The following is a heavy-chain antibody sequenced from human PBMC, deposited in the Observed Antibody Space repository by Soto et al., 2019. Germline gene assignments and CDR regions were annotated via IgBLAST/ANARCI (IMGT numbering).Heavy chain of an antibody. CDR3: ARRVGARDSFDAFDI. CDR1: GYTFTGYY. V-gene: IGHV1-2*04. J-gene: IGHJ3*02. Sequence: ASVKVSCKASGYTFTGYYMHWVRQAPGQGLEWMGWINPNSGGTNYAQKFQGWVTMTRDTSISTAYMELSRLRSDDTAVYYCARRVGARDSFDAFDIWGQGTMVTVSS. CDR2: INPNSGGT. D-gene: IGHD1-26*01.